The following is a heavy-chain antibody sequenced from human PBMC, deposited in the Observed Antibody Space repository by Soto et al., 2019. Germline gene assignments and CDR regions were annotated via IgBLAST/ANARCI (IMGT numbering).Heavy chain of an antibody. CDR2: IWYDGSNK. CDR3: AREREPLYGDYALDY. CDR1: GFTFSSYG. Sequence: GGSLRLSCAASGFTFSSYGMHWVRQAPGKGLEWVAVIWYDGSNKYYADSVKGRFTISRDNSKNTLYLQMNSLRAEDTAVYYCAREREPLYGDYALDYWGQGTLVTVSS. V-gene: IGHV3-33*01. J-gene: IGHJ4*02. D-gene: IGHD4-17*01.